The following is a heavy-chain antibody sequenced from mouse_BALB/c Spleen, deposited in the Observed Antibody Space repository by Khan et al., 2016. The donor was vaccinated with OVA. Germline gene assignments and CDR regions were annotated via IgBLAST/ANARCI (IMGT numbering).Heavy chain of an antibody. J-gene: IGHJ1*01. CDR3: ARSGGNFHWYFDV. CDR2: ISSGSSTI. D-gene: IGHD2-1*01. V-gene: IGHV5-17*02. Sequence: EVQLVESGGGLVQPGGSRKLSCAASGFTFSSFGIHWVRQAPKNGLEWVAYISSGSSTIYYVDTVKGRFTISRDIPKNTLFLQMTSLRSEDTAMYYCARSGGNFHWYFDVWGAGTSVTVSS. CDR1: GFTFSSFG.